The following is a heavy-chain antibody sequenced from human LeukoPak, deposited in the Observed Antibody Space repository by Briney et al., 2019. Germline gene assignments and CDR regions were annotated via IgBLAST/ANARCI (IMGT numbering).Heavy chain of an antibody. D-gene: IGHD7-27*01. CDR2: IHYSVTT. V-gene: IGHV4-61*01. J-gene: IGHJ4*02. Sequence: ASETLSLTCTVSGGSVSSGTYFWTWVRQPPGKGLEWIGHIHYSVTTNYNPSLKSRVTMSLDTSKNQFSLKLTSMTAADTAIYFCARWGTYWGQGILVTVSS. CDR1: GGSVSSGTYF. CDR3: ARWGTY.